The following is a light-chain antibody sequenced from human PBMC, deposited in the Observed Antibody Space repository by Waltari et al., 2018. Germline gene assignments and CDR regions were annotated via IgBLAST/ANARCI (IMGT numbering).Light chain of an antibody. J-gene: IGKJ4*01. Sequence: EIVMTQSPVTLSVSLGERATLSCRASQSVSSDLAWYQQKPGQAPRLLIHDASTRAAGLAARFSASGSGTEFTLTISSLQSEDFAVYYCQQYKYWPPLTFGGGTKVEIK. CDR2: DAS. CDR3: QQYKYWPPLT. V-gene: IGKV3-15*01. CDR1: QSVSSD.